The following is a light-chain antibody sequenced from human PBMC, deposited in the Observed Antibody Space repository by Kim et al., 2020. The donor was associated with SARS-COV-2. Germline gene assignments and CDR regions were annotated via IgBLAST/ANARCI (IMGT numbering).Light chain of an antibody. CDR3: AAWDDSLSSPV. V-gene: IGLV1-44*01. CDR1: SSNIGKNT. J-gene: IGLJ3*02. Sequence: QLVLTQPPSVSATPGQRVTISCSGSSSNIGKNTVNWFQQVPGMAPKLLISAYDQRPSGIPDRFSGSKSGTSASLAISGLQSEDEADYYCAAWDDSLSSPVFGGGTQLTVL. CDR2: AYD.